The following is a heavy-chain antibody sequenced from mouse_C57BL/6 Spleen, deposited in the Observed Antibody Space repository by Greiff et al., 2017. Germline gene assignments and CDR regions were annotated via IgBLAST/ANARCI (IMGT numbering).Heavy chain of an antibody. CDR1: GYAFSRYW. CDR3: AREGDYAMDY. J-gene: IGHJ4*01. Sequence: VQLQESGAELVKPGASVKISCKASGYAFSRYWMNWVKQRPGKGLEWIGQIYPGDGDTNYNGKFKGKATLTADKSSSTAYMQLSSLTSEDSAVYFCAREGDYAMDYWGQGTSVTVSS. V-gene: IGHV1-80*01. CDR2: IYPGDGDT.